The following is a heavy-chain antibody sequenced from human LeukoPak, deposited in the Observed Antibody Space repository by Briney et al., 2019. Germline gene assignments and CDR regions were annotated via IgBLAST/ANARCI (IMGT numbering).Heavy chain of an antibody. CDR2: IYYSGST. V-gene: IGHV4-31*03. CDR1: GGSISSGGYY. D-gene: IGHD6-13*01. Sequence: SETLSLTCTVSGGSISSGGYYWSWIRQQPGKGLEWIGYIYYSGSTYYNPSLKSRVTISVDTSKNQFSLKLSSVTAADTAVYYCARDVVVAAAGTYHGMDVWGQGTTVTVSS. CDR3: ARDVVVAAAGTYHGMDV. J-gene: IGHJ6*02.